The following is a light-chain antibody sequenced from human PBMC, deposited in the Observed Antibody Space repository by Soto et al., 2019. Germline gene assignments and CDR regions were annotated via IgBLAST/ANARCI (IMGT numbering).Light chain of an antibody. CDR3: QQYNSFPYR. CDR2: KAS. Sequence: IQMTQSPSTLSASVGDRVSITCRASQSIFSWLAWYQQKPGKAPKLLIYKASSLEGGVPSRYSGSGSGTEFTLTISGLQPDDLATYYCQQYNSFPYRFGQGTKLEIK. J-gene: IGKJ2*03. V-gene: IGKV1-5*03. CDR1: QSIFSW.